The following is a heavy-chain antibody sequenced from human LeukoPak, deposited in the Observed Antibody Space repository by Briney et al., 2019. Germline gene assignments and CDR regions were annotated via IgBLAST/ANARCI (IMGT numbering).Heavy chain of an antibody. Sequence: GGSLRLSCTASGFTLGSHDMHWVRQTTGEGLEWVAAISSGFHTFYAASVKGRFSVSRDDAKNSLYLQMNSLRAEDTALYYCAKVHGDYYAFDIWGQGTMDTVSS. D-gene: IGHD4-17*01. CDR2: ISSGFHT. J-gene: IGHJ3*02. CDR3: AKVHGDYYAFDI. CDR1: GFTLGSHD. V-gene: IGHV3-13*01.